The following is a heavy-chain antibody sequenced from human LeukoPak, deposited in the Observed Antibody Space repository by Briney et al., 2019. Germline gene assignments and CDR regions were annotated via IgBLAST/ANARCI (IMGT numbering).Heavy chain of an antibody. D-gene: IGHD3-16*01. V-gene: IGHV3-66*03. CDR1: GFSVSNYY. Sequence: PGGSLRFSCAGSGFSVSNYYMNWVRQAPGKGLEWVSLIRDSGATFYADSVKGRFTISRDNSKNTIYLQMNRLRVEDTAVYFCARDRAVTQVWVEFDSWGQGTQVTVSS. CDR2: IRDSGAT. CDR3: ARDRAVTQVWVEFDS. J-gene: IGHJ5*01.